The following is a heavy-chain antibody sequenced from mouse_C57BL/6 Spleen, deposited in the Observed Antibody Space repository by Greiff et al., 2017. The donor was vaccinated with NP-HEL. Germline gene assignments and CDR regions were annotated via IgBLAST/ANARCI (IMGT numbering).Heavy chain of an antibody. CDR3: ARGGYPYY. D-gene: IGHD2-2*01. CDR2: IDPSDSET. CDR1: GYTFTSYW. J-gene: IGHJ2*01. V-gene: IGHV1-52*01. Sequence: VQLQQPGAELVRPGSSVKLSCKASGYTFTSYWLHWVKQRPIQGLEWIGNIDPSDSETHYNQKFKDKATLTVDKSSSTAYMQLSSLTSEDSAVYYCARGGYPYYWGQGTTLTVSS.